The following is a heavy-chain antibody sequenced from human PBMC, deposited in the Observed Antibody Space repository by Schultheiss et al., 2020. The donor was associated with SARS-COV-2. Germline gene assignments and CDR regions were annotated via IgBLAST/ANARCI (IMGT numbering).Heavy chain of an antibody. Sequence: ASVKVSCKASGGTFSSYAISWVRQAPGQGLEWMGWISAYNGNTNYAQKLQGRVTITADKSTSTAYMELSSLRSEDTAVYYCAREVNSESIHPEYYFDYWGQGTLVTVSS. CDR3: AREVNSESIHPEYYFDY. V-gene: IGHV1-18*01. CDR1: GGTFSSYA. CDR2: ISAYNGNT. D-gene: IGHD4-23*01. J-gene: IGHJ4*02.